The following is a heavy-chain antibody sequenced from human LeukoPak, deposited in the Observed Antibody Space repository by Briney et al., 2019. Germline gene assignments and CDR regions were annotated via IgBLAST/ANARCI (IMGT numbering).Heavy chain of an antibody. Sequence: GGSLRLSCAASGFTFSSYWMHWVRQAPGKGLVWVSRINSDGSSTSYADSVKGRFTISRDNAKNTLYLQMNSLRAEDTAVYYCAREPLIYYYDSSGTFDPWGQGTLVTVSS. CDR1: GFTFSSYW. CDR3: AREPLIYYYDSSGTFDP. CDR2: INSDGSST. J-gene: IGHJ5*02. D-gene: IGHD3-22*01. V-gene: IGHV3-74*01.